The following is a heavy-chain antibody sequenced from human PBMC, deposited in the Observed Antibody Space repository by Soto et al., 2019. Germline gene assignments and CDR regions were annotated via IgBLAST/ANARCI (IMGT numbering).Heavy chain of an antibody. D-gene: IGHD3-10*01. J-gene: IGHJ3*02. CDR2: IYYSGST. Sequence: SETLSLTCTVSGGSISSGGYYWSWIRQHPGKGLEWIGYIYYSGSTYYNPSLKSRVTISVDTSKNQFSLKLSSVAAADTAVYYCGFGRFPSPVFDIWGQGTMVTVSS. CDR3: GFGRFPSPVFDI. V-gene: IGHV4-31*03. CDR1: GGSISSGGYY.